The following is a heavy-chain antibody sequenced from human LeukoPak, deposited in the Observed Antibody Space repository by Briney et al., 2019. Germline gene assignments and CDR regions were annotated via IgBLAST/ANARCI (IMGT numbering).Heavy chain of an antibody. J-gene: IGHJ4*02. CDR3: ARYSSGWYYFDY. V-gene: IGHV4-31*11. Sequence: SETLSLTCAVSGGSISSGVYYWSWIRQHPGKGLEWIGYIYYSGSTYYNPSLKSRVTISVDTSKNQFSLKLSSVTAADTAVYYCARYSSGWYYFDYWGQGTLVTVSS. CDR2: IYYSGST. CDR1: GGSISSGVYY. D-gene: IGHD6-19*01.